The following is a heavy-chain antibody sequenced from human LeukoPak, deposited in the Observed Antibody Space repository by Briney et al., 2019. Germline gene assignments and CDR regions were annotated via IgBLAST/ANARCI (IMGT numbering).Heavy chain of an antibody. CDR3: ATHRGYSYGTAEDFDY. J-gene: IGHJ4*02. V-gene: IGHV3-7*01. CDR1: GFSLSGFW. Sequence: PGGSLRLSCVVSGFSLSGFWMSWVRQAPGKGLEWVANIKQDGSEKYYVDSVKGRFTISRDNAKNSLYLQMNSLRAEDTALYYCATHRGYSYGTAEDFDYWGQGTLVTVSS. D-gene: IGHD5-18*01. CDR2: IKQDGSEK.